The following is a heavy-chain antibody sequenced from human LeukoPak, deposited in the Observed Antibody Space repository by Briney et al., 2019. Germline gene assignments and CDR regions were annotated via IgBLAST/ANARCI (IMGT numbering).Heavy chain of an antibody. CDR2: IIPIFGTA. CDR3: ARGEGSPTGYCTNGVCHYYYYGMDV. D-gene: IGHD2-8*01. J-gene: IGHJ6*02. V-gene: IGHV1-69*13. CDR1: GGTFSSYA. Sequence: SVKVSCKASGGTFSSYAISWVRQARGQGLEWMGGIIPIFGTANYAQKFQGRVTITADESTSTAYMELSSLRSEDTAVYYCARGEGSPTGYCTNGVCHYYYYGMDVWGQGTAVTVSS.